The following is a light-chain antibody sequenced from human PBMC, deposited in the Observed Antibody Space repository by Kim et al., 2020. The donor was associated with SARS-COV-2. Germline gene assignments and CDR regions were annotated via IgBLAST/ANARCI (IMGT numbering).Light chain of an antibody. CDR1: QLGDKY. Sequence: VSPGQTARITCSGDQLGDKYVCWYQQKPGQSPVLVIYQDIKRPSGIPERFSGSNSGNTATLTISGTQAMDEADYYCQAWDGRVVFGGGTQLTVL. J-gene: IGLJ2*01. V-gene: IGLV3-1*01. CDR2: QDI. CDR3: QAWDGRVV.